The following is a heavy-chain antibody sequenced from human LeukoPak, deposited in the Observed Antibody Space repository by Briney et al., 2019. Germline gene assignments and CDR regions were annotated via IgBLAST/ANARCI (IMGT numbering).Heavy chain of an antibody. Sequence: GGSLRLSCEVSGFTFSSYGMSWVRQAPGRGLEWVSSISGSGGSTSYADSVKGRFTISRDNSENTLYLQMNTLRAEDTAVYYCAKDGSSGWTRSFDYWGQGTLVTVSS. D-gene: IGHD6-19*01. V-gene: IGHV3-23*01. J-gene: IGHJ4*02. CDR2: ISGSGGST. CDR1: GFTFSSYG. CDR3: AKDGSSGWTRSFDY.